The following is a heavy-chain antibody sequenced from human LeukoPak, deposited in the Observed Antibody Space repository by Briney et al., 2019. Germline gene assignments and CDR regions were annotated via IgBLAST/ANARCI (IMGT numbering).Heavy chain of an antibody. CDR2: INHNGNVN. CDR3: ARGGGLDV. D-gene: IGHD3-16*01. V-gene: IGHV3-7*03. Sequence: PGESLRLSCAASGFTFSSYWMSWARQAPGKGLEWVASINHNGNVNYYVDSVKGRFTISRDNAKNSLYLQMSNLRAEDTAVYFCARGGGLDVWGQGATVTVSS. CDR1: GFTFSSYW. J-gene: IGHJ6*02.